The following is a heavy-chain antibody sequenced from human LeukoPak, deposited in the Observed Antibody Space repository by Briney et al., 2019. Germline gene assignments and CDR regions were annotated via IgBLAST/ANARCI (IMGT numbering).Heavy chain of an antibody. Sequence: GGSLRLSCAASGFNFIDYTMNWVRQAPGKGLEWVSSITSTGRYIFYANSLKGRFTISRDNAKKSLYLQMNSLRAEDTAVYYCARLRNVGGNPHPFNVWGQRTTVTVSS. CDR3: ARLRNVGGNPHPFNV. CDR1: GFNFIDYT. D-gene: IGHD4-23*01. CDR2: ITSTGRYI. V-gene: IGHV3-21*01. J-gene: IGHJ3*01.